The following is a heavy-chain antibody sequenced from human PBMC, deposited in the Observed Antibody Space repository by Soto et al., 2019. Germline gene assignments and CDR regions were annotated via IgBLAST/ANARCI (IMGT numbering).Heavy chain of an antibody. V-gene: IGHV4-30-2*01. CDR1: GGSFSSGGYS. J-gene: IGHJ4*02. Sequence: SETLSLTCTVSGGSFSSGGYSWSWIRQPPGKGLEWIGYIYHSVSTYYNPSLKSRVTISVDRSKNQFSLKLSSVTAADTAVYYCARGPPLGYWGQGTLVTVSS. CDR2: IYHSVST. CDR3: ARGPPLGY.